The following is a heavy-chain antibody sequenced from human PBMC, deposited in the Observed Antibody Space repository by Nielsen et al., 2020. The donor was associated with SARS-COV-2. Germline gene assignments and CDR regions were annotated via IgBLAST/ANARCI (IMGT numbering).Heavy chain of an antibody. J-gene: IGHJ6*02. V-gene: IGHV3-30*03. Sequence: LKISCVASGFTLSWYGMHWVRQVPGKGLEWLAFISNDGSNEYYADSVKGRFTISRDNAKNSLFLQMNSLSADDTAVYYCARKGGGYYGSGERLSYYYYGMDVWGQGTTVTVSS. CDR3: ARKGGGYYGSGERLSYYYYGMDV. D-gene: IGHD3-10*01. CDR1: GFTLSWYG. CDR2: ISNDGSNE.